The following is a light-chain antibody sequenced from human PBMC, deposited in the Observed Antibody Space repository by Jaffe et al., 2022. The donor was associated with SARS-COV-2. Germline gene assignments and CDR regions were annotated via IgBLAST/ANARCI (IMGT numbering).Light chain of an antibody. J-gene: IGKJ1*01. Sequence: EIVLTQSPGTLSLSPGERATLSCRASQSVTSSFLVWYQQKLGQAPRLLIYGASRRATGIPDRFSGSGSGTDFTLTISRLEPEDFAVYYCQQYGSSPPWTFGQGTKVEIK. CDR2: GAS. V-gene: IGKV3-20*01. CDR1: QSVTSSF. CDR3: QQYGSSPPWT.